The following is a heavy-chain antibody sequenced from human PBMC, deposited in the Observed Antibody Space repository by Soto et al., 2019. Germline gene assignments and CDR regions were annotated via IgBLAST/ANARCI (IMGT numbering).Heavy chain of an antibody. V-gene: IGHV3-23*01. J-gene: IGHJ4*02. D-gene: IGHD6-6*01. Sequence: GGSLRLSCAASGFTFSSYAMSWVRQAPGKGLEWVSAISGSGGSTYYADSVKGRFTISRDNSKNTLYLQMNSLRAEDTAVYYCAKDSHHVIAAHEFDYWGQGTLVTVSS. CDR2: ISGSGGST. CDR1: GFTFSSYA. CDR3: AKDSHHVIAAHEFDY.